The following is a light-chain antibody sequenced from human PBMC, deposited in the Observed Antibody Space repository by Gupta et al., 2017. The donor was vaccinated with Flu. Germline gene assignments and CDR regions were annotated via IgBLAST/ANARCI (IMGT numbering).Light chain of an antibody. CDR1: QSISSY. CDR2: AVS. V-gene: IGKV1-39*01. J-gene: IGKJ2*01. Sequence: PSSLSASVGDRVTLTCRTNQSISSYLNWFQQKPGKAPKLLIYAVSNLQAGVPSRFSGGRSGTDFTLTISSLQPEDFATYYCQQSYETPRTFGQGTKLEVK. CDR3: QQSYETPRT.